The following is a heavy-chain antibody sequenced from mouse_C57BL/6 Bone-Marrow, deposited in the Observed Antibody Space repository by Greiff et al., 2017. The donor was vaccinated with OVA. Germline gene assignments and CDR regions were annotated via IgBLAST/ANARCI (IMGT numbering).Heavy chain of an antibody. V-gene: IGHV5-6*01. D-gene: IGHD2-3*01. CDR1: GFTFSSYG. J-gene: IGHJ3*01. Sequence: EVKLMESGGDLVKPGGSLKLSCAASGFTFSSYGMSWVRQTPDKRLEWVATISSGGSYTYYPDSVKGRFTISRDNAKNTLYLQMSSLKSEDTAMYYCGWLLPFAYWGQGTLVTVSA. CDR3: GWLLPFAY. CDR2: ISSGGSYT.